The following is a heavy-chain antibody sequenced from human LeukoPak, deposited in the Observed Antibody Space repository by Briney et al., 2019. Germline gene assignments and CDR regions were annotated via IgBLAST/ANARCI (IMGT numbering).Heavy chain of an antibody. V-gene: IGHV3-23*01. J-gene: IGHJ4*02. CDR3: SRIKYGGTSGYHFDY. CDR2: IGDSGSGR. Sequence: GGSLTLSCSASGFNFNYFAMSWIRQAPGKGLEWVSTIGDSGSGRSYADSVRSRFTISRDNSKNIVYLQMHSLRVDDSAVYYCSRIKYGGTSGYHFDYWGQGTLVTVSS. D-gene: IGHD4/OR15-4a*01. CDR1: GFNFNYFA.